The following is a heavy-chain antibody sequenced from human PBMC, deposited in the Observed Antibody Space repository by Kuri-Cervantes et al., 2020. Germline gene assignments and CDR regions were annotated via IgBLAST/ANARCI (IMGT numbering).Heavy chain of an antibody. Sequence: SETLSLTCAVYGGSFSGYYWSWIRQPAGKGLEWIGRIYTSGSTNYNPSLKSRVTISVDKSKSQFSLKLSSVTAADTAVYYCARSGKSTIHLFDYWGQGTLVTVSS. V-gene: IGHV4-59*10. J-gene: IGHJ4*02. CDR2: IYTSGST. CDR1: GGSFSGYY. CDR3: ARSGKSTIHLFDY. D-gene: IGHD5/OR15-5a*01.